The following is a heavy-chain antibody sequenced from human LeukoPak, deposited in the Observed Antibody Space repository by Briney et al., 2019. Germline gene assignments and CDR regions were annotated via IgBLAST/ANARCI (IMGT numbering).Heavy chain of an antibody. CDR2: IKPDGTTK. CDR3: ARSIPYGTTWYGRSDY. D-gene: IGHD6-13*01. J-gene: IGHJ4*02. CDR1: GFTFSSYW. V-gene: IGHV3-7*03. Sequence: GGSLRLSCAASGFTFSSYWMSWVRQAPGKGLEWVANIKPDGTTKFYVDSVKGRFTISRDNALNSLYLQMNSLRAEDTAIYYCARSIPYGTTWYGRSDYWGQGTLVTVS.